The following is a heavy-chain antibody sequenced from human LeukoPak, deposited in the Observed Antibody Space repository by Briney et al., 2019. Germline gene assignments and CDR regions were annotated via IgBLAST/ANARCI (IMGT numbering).Heavy chain of an antibody. CDR3: ARLIRATDYFDS. Sequence: SETLSLTCTVSGRSISSSSYYSAWIRQPPGKGLQWIGSFNYSGRTYFNPSLISCVNISVDTSKKQFSLKVNSVTAANTAVYYCARLIRATDYFDSWGEGTLVTVSS. CDR1: GRSISSSSYY. D-gene: IGHD1-26*01. CDR2: FNYSGRT. J-gene: IGHJ4*02. V-gene: IGHV4-39*01.